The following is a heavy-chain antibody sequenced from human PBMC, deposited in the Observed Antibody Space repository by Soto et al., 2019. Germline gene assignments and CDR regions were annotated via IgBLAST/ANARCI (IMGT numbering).Heavy chain of an antibody. Sequence: ASVKVSCKASGYIFTSYYIHWVRQAPGQGLEWMGWINPFDGSRMFAQSFQGRVTMTRDTSTSTVYMEVSSLRSEDTAVYYCSKVDPGETSPFDHWGQGTLVTVSS. CDR1: GYIFTSYY. V-gene: IGHV1-46*03. CDR3: SKVDPGETSPFDH. CDR2: INPFDGSR. J-gene: IGHJ4*02. D-gene: IGHD3-10*01.